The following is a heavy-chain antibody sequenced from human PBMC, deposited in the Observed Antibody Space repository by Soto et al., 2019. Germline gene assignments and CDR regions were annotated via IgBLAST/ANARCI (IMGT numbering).Heavy chain of an antibody. Sequence: ASVKVSCKASGYTFTSYGISWVRQAPGQGLEWMGWISAYNGNTNYAQKLQGRVTMTTDTSTSTAYMELRSLRSDDTAVYYCARDSGSYFYYYYGMDVWGQGTTVTVSS. CDR3: ARDSGSYFYYYYGMDV. J-gene: IGHJ6*02. CDR1: GYTFTSYG. CDR2: ISAYNGNT. V-gene: IGHV1-18*01. D-gene: IGHD1-26*01.